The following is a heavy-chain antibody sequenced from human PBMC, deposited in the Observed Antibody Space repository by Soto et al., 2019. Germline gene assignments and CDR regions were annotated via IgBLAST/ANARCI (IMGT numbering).Heavy chain of an antibody. CDR2: IGTAGDT. J-gene: IGHJ6*02. D-gene: IGHD3-22*01. V-gene: IGHV3-13*01. CDR3: ARSRYDSSGYYLARYYYYGIDV. Sequence: GGSMRLSCAASGFTFSSYDMHWDRQATGKSMEWVSAIGTAGDTYYPGSVKGRFTISRENAKNSLYLHNNSLRAGDTAVYYCARSRYDSSGYYLARYYYYGIDVGGQGTTVAAS. CDR1: GFTFSSYD.